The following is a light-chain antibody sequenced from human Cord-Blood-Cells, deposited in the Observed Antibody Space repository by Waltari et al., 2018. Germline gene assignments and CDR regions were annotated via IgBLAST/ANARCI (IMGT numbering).Light chain of an antibody. CDR3: SSYTSSSTSVV. CDR1: SSDVGGYNY. Sequence: QSALTQPASVSGSPGQSITISCTGTSSDVGGYNYVSWYQQHPGQAPKLMIYAVSRRPSGVSNRFSGSKSGNTASLTISGLQAEDEADYYCSSYTSSSTSVVFGGGTKLTVL. J-gene: IGLJ2*01. CDR2: AVS. V-gene: IGLV2-14*01.